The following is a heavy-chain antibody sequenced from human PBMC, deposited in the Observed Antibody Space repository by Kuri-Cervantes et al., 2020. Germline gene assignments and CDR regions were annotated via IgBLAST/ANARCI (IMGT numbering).Heavy chain of an antibody. V-gene: IGHV3-21*01. CDR2: ISSSSSYI. D-gene: IGHD1-26*01. CDR1: QIIVSNYV. J-gene: IGHJ4*02. Sequence: GESLKISCAASQIIVSNYVMPWVRQAPGKGLEWVSSISSSSSYIYYADSVKGRFTISRDNSKNTLYLQMNSLRAEDTAVYYCARECIVGAAADYWGQGTLVTVSS. CDR3: ARECIVGAAADY.